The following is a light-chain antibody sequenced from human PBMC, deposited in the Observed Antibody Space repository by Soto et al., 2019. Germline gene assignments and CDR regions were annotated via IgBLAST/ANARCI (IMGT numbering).Light chain of an antibody. CDR1: RLDVGGYKY. V-gene: IGLV2-11*01. CDR3: CSYAGSPYV. Sequence: ARTPAPSVYGAPRTSGPISCTGNRLDVGGYKYVSWYQQHPGKAPKLMIYDVSERPSGVPDRFSGSKSGNTASLTISGLHAEDEADYYCCSYAGSPYVFGTGTKVTVL. J-gene: IGLJ1*01. CDR2: DVS.